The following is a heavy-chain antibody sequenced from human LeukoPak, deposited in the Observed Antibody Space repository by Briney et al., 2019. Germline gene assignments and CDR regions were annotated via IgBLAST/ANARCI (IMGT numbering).Heavy chain of an antibody. CDR3: ATSVGYDSSGSPYFDY. CDR2: ISYDGSNK. V-gene: IGHV3-30*03. J-gene: IGHJ4*02. D-gene: IGHD3-22*01. CDR1: GFTFSSYG. Sequence: GRSLRLSCAASGFTFSSYGMHWVRQAPGKGLEWVAVISYDGSNKYYADSVEGRFTISRDNSKNTLYLQMNSLRAEDTAVYYCATSVGYDSSGSPYFDYWGQGTLVTVSS.